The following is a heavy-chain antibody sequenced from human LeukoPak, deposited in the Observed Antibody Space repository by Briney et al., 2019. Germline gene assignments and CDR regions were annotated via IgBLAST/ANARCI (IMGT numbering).Heavy chain of an antibody. V-gene: IGHV3-43*02. Sequence: GGSLRLSCAASGFTFDDYGMHWVRQAPGKGLEWVSRISGDGGSTYYADSVKGRFTVSRDNSKNSLYLEMNSLRTEDTALYYCAKGTCSGGGCYSNFDYWGQGALVTVSS. CDR2: ISGDGGST. CDR3: AKGTCSGGGCYSNFDY. CDR1: GFTFDDYG. D-gene: IGHD2-15*01. J-gene: IGHJ4*02.